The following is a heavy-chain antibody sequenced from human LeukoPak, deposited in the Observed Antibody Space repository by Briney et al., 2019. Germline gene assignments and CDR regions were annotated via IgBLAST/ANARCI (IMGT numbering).Heavy chain of an antibody. D-gene: IGHD3-10*01. CDR2: IYYTGKT. Sequence: SETLSLTCTVSGDSVSNGNYYWSWLRRPPGKALEWIGYIYYTGKTYYNPSLEGRVTILVDTSRNHFSVKLSSVTAADTAVYYCARSQNYYGSGDYWSQGTLVTVSS. CDR3: ARSQNYYGSGDY. V-gene: IGHV4-61*03. J-gene: IGHJ4*02. CDR1: GDSVSNGNYY.